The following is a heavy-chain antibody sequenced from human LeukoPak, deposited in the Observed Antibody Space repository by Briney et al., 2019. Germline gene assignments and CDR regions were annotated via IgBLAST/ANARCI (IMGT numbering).Heavy chain of an antibody. J-gene: IGHJ6*02. CDR2: VYYTGYS. Sequence: SETLSLTCSVSGGLISSSGNFYWGWIRQVPGKGLEWIGSVYYTGYSYDNPSLKSRVTVSVDTSKNQFSLKLNSVTAADTAIYYCARQGAITARRTHYYAMDVWGPGTRSPSP. V-gene: IGHV4-39*01. CDR3: ARQGAITARRTHYYAMDV. D-gene: IGHD1-20*01. CDR1: GGLISSSGNFY.